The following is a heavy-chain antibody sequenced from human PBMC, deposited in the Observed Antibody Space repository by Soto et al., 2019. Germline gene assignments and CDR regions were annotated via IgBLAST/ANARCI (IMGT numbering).Heavy chain of an antibody. J-gene: IGHJ6*03. V-gene: IGHV1-69*02. Sequence: SVKVSCKASGGTFSSYTISWVRQAPGQGLEWMGRIIPILGIANYAQKFQGRVTITADKSTSTAYMELSSLRSEDTAVYYCARGGVYDDTLTGSTYYYMDVWGKGTTVTVSS. CDR2: IIPILGIA. D-gene: IGHD3-9*01. CDR3: ARGGVYDDTLTGSTYYYMDV. CDR1: GGTFSSYT.